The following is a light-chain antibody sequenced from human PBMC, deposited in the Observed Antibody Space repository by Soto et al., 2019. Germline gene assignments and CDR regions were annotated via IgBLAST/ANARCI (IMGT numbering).Light chain of an antibody. CDR1: SSDVVGYNY. J-gene: IGLJ2*01. Sequence: QSALTQPASVSGSPGQSITISCTGTSSDVVGYNYVSWYLQHPGKAPKLMIYEVSNRPSGVSYRFSGSKSGNTASLTISGLQPEDEADYYCSSYTSSSTVVFGGGTKLTVL. V-gene: IGLV2-14*01. CDR3: SSYTSSSTVV. CDR2: EVS.